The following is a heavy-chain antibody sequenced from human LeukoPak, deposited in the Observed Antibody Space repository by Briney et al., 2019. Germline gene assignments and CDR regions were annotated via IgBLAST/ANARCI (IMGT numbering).Heavy chain of an antibody. J-gene: IGHJ4*02. Sequence: GESLKISCQGSGYSFTSYWIGWVRQMPGKGLEWMGIIYPGDSDTRYSPSFQGQVTISADKSVSTAYLQWSSLKASDTAMYYCARGGTNYYYGSGSYLGYWGQGTLVTVSS. CDR3: ARGGTNYYYGSGSYLGY. V-gene: IGHV5-51*01. CDR2: IYPGDSDT. CDR1: GYSFTSYW. D-gene: IGHD3-10*01.